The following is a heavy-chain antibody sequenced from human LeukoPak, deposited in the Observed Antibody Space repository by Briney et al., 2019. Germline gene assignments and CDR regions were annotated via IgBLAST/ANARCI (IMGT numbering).Heavy chain of an antibody. J-gene: IGHJ4*02. CDR3: ARNFGGGDSSGPYS. CDR1: GFTFSSYE. V-gene: IGHV3-20*04. D-gene: IGHD3-22*01. Sequence: GGSLRLSCAASGFTFSSYEMNWVRQAPGKGLEWVSGINWNGGSTGYADSVKGRFTISRDNAKNSLYLQMNSLRAEDTALYYCARNFGGGDSSGPYSWGQVTLVTVSS. CDR2: INWNGGST.